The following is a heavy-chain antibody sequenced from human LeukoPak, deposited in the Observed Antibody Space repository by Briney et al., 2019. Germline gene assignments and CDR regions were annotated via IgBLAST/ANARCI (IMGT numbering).Heavy chain of an antibody. J-gene: IGHJ3*02. D-gene: IGHD5-18*01. CDR2: FYYSGST. V-gene: IGHV4-39*01. Sequence: SETLSLTCTVSGGSISSNSDYWGWIRQPPGKGLEWIGTFYYSGSTYYNPSLKSRVTISVDTSKNQLSLKLSSLTAADTAVYYCARHARSGYRNGFDAFDIWGQGTMVTVSS. CDR3: ARHARSGYRNGFDAFDI. CDR1: GGSISSNSDY.